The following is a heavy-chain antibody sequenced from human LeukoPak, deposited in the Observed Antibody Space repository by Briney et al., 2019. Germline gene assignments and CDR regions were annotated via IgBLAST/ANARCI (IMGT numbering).Heavy chain of an antibody. CDR3: ASHYGSGSYSLRYFDY. V-gene: IGHV3-23*01. Sequence: GGSLRLSCAASGFTFSSYAMGWVRQAPGKGLEWVSAISGSGGSTYYADSVKGRFTISRDNSKNTLYLQMNSLRAEDTAVYYCASHYGSGSYSLRYFDYWGQGTLVTVSS. CDR2: ISGSGGST. CDR1: GFTFSSYA. J-gene: IGHJ4*02. D-gene: IGHD3-10*01.